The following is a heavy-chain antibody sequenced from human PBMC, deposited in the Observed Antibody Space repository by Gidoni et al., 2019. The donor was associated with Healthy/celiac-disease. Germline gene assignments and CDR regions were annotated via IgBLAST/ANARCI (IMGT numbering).Heavy chain of an antibody. J-gene: IGHJ4*02. Sequence: EVQLVESGGGLVQPGGSLRLSCAASGFTVSSNYMSWVRQAPGKGLEWVSVIYSGGSTYYADSVKGRFTISRDNSKNTLYLQMNSLRAEDTAVYYCAREEGVGGEYYFDYWGQGTLVTVSS. D-gene: IGHD3-16*01. CDR3: AREEGVGGEYYFDY. CDR1: GFTVSSNY. V-gene: IGHV3-66*01. CDR2: IYSGGST.